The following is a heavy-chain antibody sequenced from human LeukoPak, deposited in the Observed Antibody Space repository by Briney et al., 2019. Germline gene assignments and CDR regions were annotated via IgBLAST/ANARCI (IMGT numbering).Heavy chain of an antibody. CDR3: ARDEPINDYDSSGYLYYFDY. D-gene: IGHD3-22*01. CDR2: IIPILGIA. CDR1: GGTFSSYA. Sequence: SVKVSCKASGGTFSSYAISWVRQAPGQGLEWMGRIIPILGIANYAQKFQGRVTITADKSTSTAYMELSSLRSEDTAVYYCARDEPINDYDSSGYLYYFDYWGQGTLVTVSS. J-gene: IGHJ4*02. V-gene: IGHV1-69*04.